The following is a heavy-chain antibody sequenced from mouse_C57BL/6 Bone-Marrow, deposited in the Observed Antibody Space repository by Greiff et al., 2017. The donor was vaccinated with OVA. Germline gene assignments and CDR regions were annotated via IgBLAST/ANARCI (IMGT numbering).Heavy chain of an antibody. J-gene: IGHJ4*01. CDR1: GFTFSDFY. Sequence: EVQLVESGGGLVQSGRSLRLPCATSGFTFSDFYMEWVRQAPGKGLEWIAASRNKANDYTTEYSASVKGRFIVSRDTSQSILYLQMNALRAEDTAIYYCARDYDSYYAMDYWGQGTSVTVSS. D-gene: IGHD2-4*01. CDR2: SRNKANDYTT. V-gene: IGHV7-1*01. CDR3: ARDYDSYYAMDY.